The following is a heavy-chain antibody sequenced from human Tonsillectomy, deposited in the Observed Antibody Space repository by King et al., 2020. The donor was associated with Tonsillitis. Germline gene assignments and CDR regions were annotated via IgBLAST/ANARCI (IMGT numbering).Heavy chain of an antibody. V-gene: IGHV1-46*03. D-gene: IGHD4-23*01. CDR1: GYTFTTSY. Sequence: QLVQSGAEVKKPGASVKVSCKASGYTFTTSYMHWVRQAPGKGLEWMGIINPSGGSTTYAQNLQGRVTMTRDTSTSTVYMELSSLRSEDTAVYYCARDLGGFPPGGYYYYMDVWGKGTTVTVSS. CDR3: ARDLGGFPPGGYYYYMDV. J-gene: IGHJ6*03. CDR2: INPSGGST.